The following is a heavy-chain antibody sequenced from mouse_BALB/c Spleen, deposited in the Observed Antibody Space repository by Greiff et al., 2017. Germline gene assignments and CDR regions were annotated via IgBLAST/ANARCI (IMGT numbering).Heavy chain of an antibody. Sequence: ESGPGLVKPSQSLSLTCSVTGYSITSGYYWNWIRQFPGNKLEWMGYISYDGSNNYNPSLKNRISITRDTSKNQFFLKLNSVTTEDTATYYCARDDYRYDDWFAYWGQGTLVTVSA. CDR2: ISYDGSN. CDR1: GYSITSGYY. CDR3: ARDDYRYDDWFAY. V-gene: IGHV3-6*02. D-gene: IGHD2-14*01. J-gene: IGHJ3*01.